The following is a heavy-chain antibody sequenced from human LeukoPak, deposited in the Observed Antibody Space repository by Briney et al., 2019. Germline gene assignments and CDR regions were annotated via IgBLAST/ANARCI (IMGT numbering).Heavy chain of an antibody. D-gene: IGHD3-22*01. CDR1: GFTFSSYA. V-gene: IGHV3-23*01. J-gene: IGHJ4*02. CDR2: ISGSGGST. CDR3: AKDGAYYDSSGYWDFDY. Sequence: EGSLRLSCAASGFTFSSYAMSWVRQAPGKGLEWVSAISGSGGSTYYADSVKGRFTISRDNSKNTLYLQMNSLRAEDTAVYYCAKDGAYYDSSGYWDFDYWGQGTLVTVSS.